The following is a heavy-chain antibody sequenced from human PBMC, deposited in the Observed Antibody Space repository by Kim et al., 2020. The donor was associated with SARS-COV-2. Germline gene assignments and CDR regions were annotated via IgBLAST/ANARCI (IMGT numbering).Heavy chain of an antibody. CDR3: VVVSQMAH. CDR2: IRQDVSEK. Sequence: GGSLRLSCAASGFTFSSNWMNWVRQAPGKGLEWVANIRQDVSEKSYVDSVKGRFTIYRDNAKNSLYLQMCSLRVEDTAVEYSVVVSQMAHWGQGTHVTGS. V-gene: IGHV3-7*01. J-gene: IGHJ4*02. CDR1: GFTFSSNW. D-gene: IGHD2-15*01.